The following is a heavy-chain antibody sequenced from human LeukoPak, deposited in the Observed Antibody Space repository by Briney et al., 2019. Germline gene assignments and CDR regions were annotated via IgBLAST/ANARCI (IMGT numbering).Heavy chain of an antibody. D-gene: IGHD6-19*01. J-gene: IGHJ4*02. Sequence: GGSLRLSCAASGFTFSGSAMHWVRQASGKGLEWVGRIRSKANSYATAYAASVKGRFTISRDDSKNTAYLQMNSLKTEDTAVYYCTRRGSIAVAGXGDYXGQGTLVTVSS. CDR3: TRRGSIAVAGXGDY. CDR2: IRSKANSYAT. CDR1: GFTFSGSA. V-gene: IGHV3-73*01.